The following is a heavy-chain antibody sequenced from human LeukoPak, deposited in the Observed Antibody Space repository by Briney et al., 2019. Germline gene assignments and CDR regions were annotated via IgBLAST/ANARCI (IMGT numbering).Heavy chain of an antibody. J-gene: IGHJ6*02. CDR1: GFTFTSSA. CDR3: AASGTVTHYYYYGMDV. Sequence: GASVKVSCKASGFTFTSSAMQWVRQARGQRLEWIGWIVVGSGNTNYAQKFQERVTITRDMSTSTAYMELSSLRSEDTAVYYCAASGTVTHYYYYGMDVWGQGTTVTVSS. V-gene: IGHV1-58*02. CDR2: IVVGSGNT. D-gene: IGHD4-17*01.